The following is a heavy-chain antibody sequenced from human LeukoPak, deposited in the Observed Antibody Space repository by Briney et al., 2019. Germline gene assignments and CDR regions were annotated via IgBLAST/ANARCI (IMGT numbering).Heavy chain of an antibody. CDR3: VTADIGMAFEY. V-gene: IGHV1-46*01. J-gene: IGHJ4*02. CDR1: GDTFSSYY. CDR2: INPSGGST. Sequence: ASVKVSCKASGDTFSSYYMHWVRQAPGQGPEWMGIINPSGGSTSYAQKFQGRVTMTRDTSTSTVYMELSSLRSEDTAVYYCVTADIGMAFEYWGQGTLVTVSS. D-gene: IGHD5-18*01.